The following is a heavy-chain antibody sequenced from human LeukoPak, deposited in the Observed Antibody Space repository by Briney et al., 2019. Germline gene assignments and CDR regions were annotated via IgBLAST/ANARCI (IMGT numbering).Heavy chain of an antibody. CDR3: ARGFSPPFVP. CDR2: IYYSGST. J-gene: IGHJ5*02. CDR1: GDSISSYY. Sequence: SETLSLTCTVSGDSISSYYWSWIRQPPGKGLEWIGYIYYSGSTNYNPSLKSRVTISVDTSKNQFSLKLTSVTAADTAVYYCARGFSPPFVPWGQGTLVTVSS. V-gene: IGHV4-59*01.